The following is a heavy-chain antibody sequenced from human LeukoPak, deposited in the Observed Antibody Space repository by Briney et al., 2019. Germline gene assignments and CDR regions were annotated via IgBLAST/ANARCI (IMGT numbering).Heavy chain of an antibody. CDR2: IWYDGSNK. Sequence: GGSLRLSCAASGFTFSSYGMHWVRQAPGKGLEWVAVIWYDGSNKYYADSVKGRFTTSRDNSKNTLYLQMNSLRAEDTAVYYCARGGGYSSSWRRYYFDYWGQGTLVTVSS. V-gene: IGHV3-33*01. D-gene: IGHD6-13*01. J-gene: IGHJ4*02. CDR3: ARGGGYSSSWRRYYFDY. CDR1: GFTFSSYG.